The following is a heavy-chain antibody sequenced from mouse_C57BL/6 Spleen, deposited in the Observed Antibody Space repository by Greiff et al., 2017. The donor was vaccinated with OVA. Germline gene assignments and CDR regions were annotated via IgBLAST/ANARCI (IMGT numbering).Heavy chain of an antibody. CDR3: AREADGYYAWFAD. J-gene: IGHJ3*01. Sequence: EVQLQQSGPGLVKPSQSLSLTCSVTGYSITSGYYWNWIRQFPGNKLEWMGYISYDGSNNYNPSLKNRISITRDTSKNQFFLKLNSVTTEDTATYYCAREADGYYAWFADWGQGTLVTVSA. CDR1: GYSITSGYY. D-gene: IGHD2-3*01. CDR2: ISYDGSN. V-gene: IGHV3-6*01.